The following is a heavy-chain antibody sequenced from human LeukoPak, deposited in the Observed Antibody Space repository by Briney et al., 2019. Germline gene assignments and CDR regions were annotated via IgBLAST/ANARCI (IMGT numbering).Heavy chain of an antibody. CDR2: ISGSGGST. J-gene: IGHJ4*02. V-gene: IGHV3-23*01. CDR1: GFTFSSYA. CDR3: AKSNIAVAGLYYFDY. D-gene: IGHD6-19*01. Sequence: QSGGSLRLSCAASGFTFSSYAMSWVRQAPGKGLEWVSVISGSGGSTYYADSVKGRFTISRDNSKNTLYLQMNSLRAEDTAVYYCAKSNIAVAGLYYFDYWGQGTLVTVSS.